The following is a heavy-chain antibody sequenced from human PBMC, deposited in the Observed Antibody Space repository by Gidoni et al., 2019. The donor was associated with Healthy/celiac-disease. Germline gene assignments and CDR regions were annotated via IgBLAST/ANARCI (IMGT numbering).Heavy chain of an antibody. V-gene: IGHV3-53*01. Sequence: EVQLVESGGGLIQPGGSLRLSCAASGFTVSRNYMSWVRQAPGKGLEWVSVIYSGGSTYYADSVKGRFTISRDNSKNTLYLQMNSLRAEDTAVYYCAREYYYDSSGSIRDAFDIWGQGTMVTVSS. CDR3: AREYYYDSSGSIRDAFDI. CDR1: GFTVSRNY. J-gene: IGHJ3*02. CDR2: IYSGGST. D-gene: IGHD3-22*01.